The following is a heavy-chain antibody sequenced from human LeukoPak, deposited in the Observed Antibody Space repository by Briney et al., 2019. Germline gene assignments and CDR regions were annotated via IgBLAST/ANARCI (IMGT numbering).Heavy chain of an antibody. CDR2: IYHSGST. Sequence: PSQTLSLTCAVSSGSITSGAYSWNWLRQPPGKGLEWIGYIYHSGSTYYNPSRKSRVTISIDRSKNQFSLKLSSVTAADTAVYYCARGIRPSPHAFDIWGQGTMVTVSS. CDR3: ARGIRPSPHAFDI. J-gene: IGHJ3*02. V-gene: IGHV4-30-2*01. CDR1: SGSITSGAYS. D-gene: IGHD3-3*02.